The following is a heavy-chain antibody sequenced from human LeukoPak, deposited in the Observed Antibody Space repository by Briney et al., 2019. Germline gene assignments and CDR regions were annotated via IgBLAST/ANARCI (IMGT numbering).Heavy chain of an antibody. CDR2: INPNSGGT. CDR1: GYTFTGYY. J-gene: IGHJ4*02. V-gene: IGHV1-2*02. CDR3: ARALGSGSYYNDLFDY. Sequence: ASVKVSCKASGYTFTGYYMHWVRQAPGQGLEWMGWINPNSGGTNYAQKFQGRVTMTRDTSISTVYMELSRLRSDDTAVYYCARALGSGSYYNDLFDYWGQGTLVTVSS. D-gene: IGHD3-10*01.